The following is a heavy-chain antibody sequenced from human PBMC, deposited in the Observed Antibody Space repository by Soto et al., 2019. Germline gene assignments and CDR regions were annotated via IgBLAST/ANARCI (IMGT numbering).Heavy chain of an antibody. CDR3: AKDVEGYCSGGSCYYFQH. V-gene: IGHV3-9*01. J-gene: IGHJ1*01. Sequence: GGSLRLSCAASGFTFDDYAMHWVRQAPGKGLEWVSGISWNSGSIGYADSVKGRFTISRDNAKNSLYLQMNSLRAEDTALYYCAKDVEGYCSGGSCYYFQHWGQGTLVTVSS. D-gene: IGHD2-15*01. CDR2: ISWNSGSI. CDR1: GFTFDDYA.